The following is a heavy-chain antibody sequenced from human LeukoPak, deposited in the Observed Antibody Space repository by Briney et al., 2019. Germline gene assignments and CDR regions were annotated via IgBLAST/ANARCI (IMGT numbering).Heavy chain of an antibody. D-gene: IGHD6-13*01. V-gene: IGHV3-53*04. CDR1: GFTVSSNY. J-gene: IGHJ6*02. CDR2: IYSGGST. CDR3: ARLSEAGTTGYYYGMDV. Sequence: GGSLRLSCAASGFTVSSNYMSWVRQAPGKGLERVSVIYSGGSTYYADSVKGRFTISRHNSKNTLYLQMNSLRAEDTAVYYCARLSEAGTTGYYYGMDVWGQGTTVTVSS.